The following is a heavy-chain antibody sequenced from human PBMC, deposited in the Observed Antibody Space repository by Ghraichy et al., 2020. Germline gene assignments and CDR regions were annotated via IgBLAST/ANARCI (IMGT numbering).Heavy chain of an antibody. J-gene: IGHJ6*02. CDR2: INHSGST. V-gene: IGHV4-34*01. CDR1: GGSFSGYY. Sequence: SQTLSLTCAVYGGSFSGYYWSWIRQPPGKGLEWIGEINHSGSTNYNPSLKSRVTISVDTSKNQFSLKLSSVTAADTAVYYCARGHYYYGMDVWGQGTTVTVSS. CDR3: ARGHYYYGMDV.